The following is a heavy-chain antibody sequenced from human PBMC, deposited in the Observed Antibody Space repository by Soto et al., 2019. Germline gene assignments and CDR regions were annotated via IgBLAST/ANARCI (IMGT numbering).Heavy chain of an antibody. CDR1: GGTFNSCA. D-gene: IGHD4-17*01. V-gene: IGHV1-69*01. CDR3: ARSTTVTTVDYYYYGMDV. J-gene: IGHJ6*02. Sequence: PGKASCEFSGGTFNSCAISWVRQGPGQGRDWMGGSIPIFCTATYAQQFQGRVTITADESTSTDYMELSSLRSEDTAVYYCARSTTVTTVDYYYYGMDVWGQGTTVTVSS. CDR2: SIPIFCTA.